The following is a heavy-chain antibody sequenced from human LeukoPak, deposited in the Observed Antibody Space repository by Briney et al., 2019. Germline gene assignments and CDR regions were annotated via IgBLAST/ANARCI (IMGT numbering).Heavy chain of an antibody. CDR1: GYTFTSYG. Sequence: GASVKVSCKASGYTFTSYGISWVRQAPGQGLEWMGWISAYNGNTNYAQKLQGRVTMTTDTSTSTAYMELSRLRSDDTAVYYCASSVAGTDPHFDYWGQGTLVTVSS. D-gene: IGHD6-19*01. V-gene: IGHV1-18*01. J-gene: IGHJ4*02. CDR2: ISAYNGNT. CDR3: ASSVAGTDPHFDY.